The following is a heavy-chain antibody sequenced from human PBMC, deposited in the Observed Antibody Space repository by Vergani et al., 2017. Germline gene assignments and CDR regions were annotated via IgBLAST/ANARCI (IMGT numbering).Heavy chain of an antibody. J-gene: IGHJ5*01. CDR1: GVSFNSYW. CDR3: ARARCIETCYMSNWLDS. V-gene: IGHV3-74*03. D-gene: IGHD3-9*01. Sequence: DVHLAESGGGLFQPGGSLRLSCSASGVSFNSYWMHWVRQVPGKGLLWLSRIKSDGSITAYADSVKARFTISRDNAQNTRYLHMNTLRVDETGVYYCARARCIETCYMSNWLDSLGQGTLVTVSS. CDR2: IKSDGSIT.